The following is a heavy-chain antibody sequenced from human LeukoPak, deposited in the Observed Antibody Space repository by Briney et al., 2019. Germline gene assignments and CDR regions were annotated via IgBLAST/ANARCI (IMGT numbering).Heavy chain of an antibody. V-gene: IGHV3-21*01. CDR1: GFTFSSYG. Sequence: GGSLRLSCAASGFTFSSYGTHWVRQAPGKGLEWVSSISSSSSYIYYADSVKGRFTISRDNAKNSLYLQMNSLRAEDTAVYYCARGREGSGWYWGYWGQGTLVTVSS. CDR3: ARGREGSGWYWGY. CDR2: ISSSSSYI. J-gene: IGHJ4*02. D-gene: IGHD6-19*01.